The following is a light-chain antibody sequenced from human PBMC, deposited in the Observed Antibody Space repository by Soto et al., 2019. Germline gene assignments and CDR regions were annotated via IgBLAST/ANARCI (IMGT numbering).Light chain of an antibody. V-gene: IGKV3-20*01. CDR3: QQYGSSRT. J-gene: IGKJ2*02. CDR2: GAY. CDR1: QSVSSSY. Sequence: EIVLTQSPGTLSLSPGERATLSCRASQSVSSSYLAWYQQKPGQAPRLLIYGAYSRATGIPDRFSGSGSVTDFSLTINRLEPEDFAVYDCQQYGSSRTFGQGTKLEIK.